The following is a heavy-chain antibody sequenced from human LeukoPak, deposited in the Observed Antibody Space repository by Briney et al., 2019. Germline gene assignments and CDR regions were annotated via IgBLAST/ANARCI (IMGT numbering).Heavy chain of an antibody. D-gene: IGHD3-22*01. CDR2: ITGSGDGT. J-gene: IGHJ4*02. Sequence: GGSLRLSCAASGFTFSTYAMTWVRQAPGKGLEWVSSITGSGDGTSAADSVTGRFSISRDNSKSTLYLQMNSLRVEDTALYYCAGGSSGAGYYFDYWGLGTLVTVSS. V-gene: IGHV3-23*01. CDR3: AGGSSGAGYYFDY. CDR1: GFTFSTYA.